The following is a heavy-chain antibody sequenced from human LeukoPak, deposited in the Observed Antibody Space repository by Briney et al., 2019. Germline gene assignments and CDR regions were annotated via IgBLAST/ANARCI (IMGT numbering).Heavy chain of an antibody. CDR2: ISTSGGSS. J-gene: IGHJ4*02. CDR3: AIMHPYYDGSGYWVQ. D-gene: IGHD3-22*01. CDR1: GFTFSSYA. Sequence: ESLRLSCASSGFTFSSYAMSWVRQAPGKGLEWVSGISTSGGSSSYADSVKGQFTISRDNPRNTLYMQMNSLRAEDTGLYYCAIMHPYYDGSGYWVQWGQGTLVTVSS. V-gene: IGHV3-23*01.